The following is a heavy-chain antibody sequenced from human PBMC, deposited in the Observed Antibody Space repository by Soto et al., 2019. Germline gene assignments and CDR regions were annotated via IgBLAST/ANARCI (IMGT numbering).Heavy chain of an antibody. CDR1: GGSISSYY. V-gene: IGHV4-59*07. D-gene: IGHD2-2*01. J-gene: IGHJ4*02. CDR2: IYYSGST. Sequence: PSDTLSLTCTVSGGSISSYYWSWIRQPPGKGLEWIGYIYYSGSTNYNPSLKSRVTISVDTSKNQFSLKLSSVTAADTAVYYCARARYCSSTSCYPFDYWGQGTLVTVSS. CDR3: ARARYCSSTSCYPFDY.